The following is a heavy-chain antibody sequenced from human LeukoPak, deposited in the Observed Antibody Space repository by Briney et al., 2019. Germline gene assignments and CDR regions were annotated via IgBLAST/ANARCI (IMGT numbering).Heavy chain of an antibody. CDR1: GGSISSGGYY. D-gene: IGHD3-10*01. J-gene: IGHJ5*02. CDR2: IYYSGST. CDR3: ARDAMVRGVIDP. Sequence: ASETLSLTCTVSGGSISSGGYYWSWIRQHPGKGLEWIRYIYYSGSTYYNPSLKSRVTISVDTSKNQFSLELSSVTAADTAVYYCARDAMVRGVIDPWGQGTLVTVSS. V-gene: IGHV4-31*03.